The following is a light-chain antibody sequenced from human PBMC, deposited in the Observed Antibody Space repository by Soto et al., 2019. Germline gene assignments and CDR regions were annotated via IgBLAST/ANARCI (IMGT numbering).Light chain of an antibody. Sequence: EIVLTQSPATLSLSPGERATLSCRASQSVSSYLAWYQQKPGQAPRLLIYDASNRATGIPARFSGTGSGTEFTLTISSLQSEDFAVYYCQQFENWPWTFGQGTKVDIK. CDR2: DAS. V-gene: IGKV3-11*01. CDR1: QSVSSY. J-gene: IGKJ1*01. CDR3: QQFENWPWT.